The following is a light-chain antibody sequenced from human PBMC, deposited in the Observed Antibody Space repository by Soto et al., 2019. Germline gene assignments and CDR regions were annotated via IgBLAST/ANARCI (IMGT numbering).Light chain of an antibody. V-gene: IGKV3-11*01. Sequence: EVVLTQSPATLSLSPGERATHSCRASQTVGGHFAWYQQKPGQAPRLLISETSNRATGIPGRFSGSGSGTDVTLTISSLEPEDFAVYYCQHHSNWLRTFGGGTKVDIK. J-gene: IGKJ4*01. CDR3: QHHSNWLRT. CDR2: ETS. CDR1: QTVGGH.